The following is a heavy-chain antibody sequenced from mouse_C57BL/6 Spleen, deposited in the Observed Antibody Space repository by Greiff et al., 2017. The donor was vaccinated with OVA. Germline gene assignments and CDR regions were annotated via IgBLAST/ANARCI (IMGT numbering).Heavy chain of an antibody. CDR2: ILPGSGST. CDR1: GYTFTGYW. J-gene: IGHJ1*03. Sequence: QVQLQQSGAELMKPGASVQLSCKATGYTFTGYWIEWVKQRPGHGLEWIGEILPGSGSTNYNAKFKGKAPFTADTSSNTAYMQLSSLTTEDSAIYYCARCIPYYYGSSYDYWYFDVWGTGTTVTVSS. CDR3: ARCIPYYYGSSYDYWYFDV. D-gene: IGHD1-1*01. V-gene: IGHV1-9*01.